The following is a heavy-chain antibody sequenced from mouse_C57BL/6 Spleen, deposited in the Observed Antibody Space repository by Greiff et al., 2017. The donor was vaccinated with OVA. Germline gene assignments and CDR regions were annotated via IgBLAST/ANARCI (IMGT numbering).Heavy chain of an antibody. CDR1: GYSITSGYY. D-gene: IGHD2-4*01. Sequence: EVQLQESGPGLVKPSQSLSLTCSVTGYSITSGYYWNWIRQFPGNKLEWMGYISYDGSNNYNPSLKNRISITRDTSKNQFFLKLNSVTTEDTATYYCARKGYDYDEAWFAYWGQGTLVTVSA. J-gene: IGHJ3*01. CDR3: ARKGYDYDEAWFAY. CDR2: ISYDGSN. V-gene: IGHV3-6*01.